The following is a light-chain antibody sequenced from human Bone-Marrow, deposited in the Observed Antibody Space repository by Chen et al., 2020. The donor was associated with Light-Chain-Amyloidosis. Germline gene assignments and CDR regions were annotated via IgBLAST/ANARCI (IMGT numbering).Light chain of an antibody. J-gene: IGLJ3*02. V-gene: IGLV1-40*01. CDR2: GTT. CDR3: QSYDRSLSGSV. Sequence: QSVLTQPPSVSGAPGQMLTISCTGSSSNIGANYDVHWYQQLPGTAPKLLIFGTTNRPSGVPDRFSGSKSGTSASLAITGLQAEDEAYYYCQSYDRSLSGSVFGGGTKLTVL. CDR1: SSNIGANYD.